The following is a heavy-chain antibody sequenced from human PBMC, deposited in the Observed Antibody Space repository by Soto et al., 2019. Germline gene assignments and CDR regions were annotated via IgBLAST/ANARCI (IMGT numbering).Heavy chain of an antibody. CDR3: ARDRGGTWMYKWFDP. V-gene: IGHV4-30-4*01. D-gene: IGHD3-10*01. CDR1: GGSISSDDYY. Sequence: QVQLQESGPGLVKPSQTLSLTCTVSGGSISSDDYYWSWIHQPPGKGLEWIGHIYYSGSTYYNPSLKSRVTISVDTSTNQFSLNVRSVTAADTAVYYCARDRGGTWMYKWFDPWGQGTPVTVSS. CDR2: IYYSGST. J-gene: IGHJ5*02.